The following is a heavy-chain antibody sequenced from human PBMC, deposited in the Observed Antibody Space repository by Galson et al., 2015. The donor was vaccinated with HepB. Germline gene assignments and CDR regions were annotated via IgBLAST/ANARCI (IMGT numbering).Heavy chain of an antibody. CDR1: GDSVSSNSVA. J-gene: IGHJ4*02. V-gene: IGHV6-1*01. Sequence: CAISGDSVSSNSVAWTCIRQFPPRALEWLGRTSYRSKWYSDYAISVTSRITINPDTTKNQFSLHLNSVTSEDTAVYYCSRGSYGLDYWGQGTLVTVSS. CDR2: TSYRSKWYS. CDR3: SRGSYGLDY. D-gene: IGHD3-10*01.